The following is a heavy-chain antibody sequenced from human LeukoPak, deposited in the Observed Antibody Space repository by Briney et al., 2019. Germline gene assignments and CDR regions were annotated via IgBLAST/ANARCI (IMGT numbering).Heavy chain of an antibody. CDR1: GFTFYAHA. CDR3: TSGTEIQLWSQDY. V-gene: IGHV3-43*02. J-gene: IGHJ4*02. CDR2: ISGDGRST. Sequence: PGGSLRLSCAASGFTFYAHAMHWVRQAPGKGLEWVSLISGDGRSTFYADSVRGRFTISRDNSKNSLYLQMNSLRTEDAALYYCTSGTEIQLWSQDYWGQGTLVTVSS. D-gene: IGHD5-18*01.